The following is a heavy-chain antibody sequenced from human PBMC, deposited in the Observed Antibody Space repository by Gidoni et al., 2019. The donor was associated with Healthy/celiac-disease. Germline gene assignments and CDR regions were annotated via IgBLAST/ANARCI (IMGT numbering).Heavy chain of an antibody. Sequence: QVQLQQWGAGLLKPSETLSLTCAVYGGSFSGYYWSWLRQPPGKGLEWIGEINHSGSTNYNPSLKSRVTISVDTSKNQFSLKLSSVTAADTAVYYCARGGFVVVPAALNWFDPWGQGTLVTVSS. CDR3: ARGGFVVVPAALNWFDP. V-gene: IGHV4-34*01. J-gene: IGHJ5*02. D-gene: IGHD2-2*01. CDR2: INHSGST. CDR1: GGSFSGYY.